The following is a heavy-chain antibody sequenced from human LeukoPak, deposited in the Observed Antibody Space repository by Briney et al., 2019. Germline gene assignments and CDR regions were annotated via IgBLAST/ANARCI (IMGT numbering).Heavy chain of an antibody. J-gene: IGHJ5*02. CDR3: ARVLRGYYDSSGTPNWFDP. CDR2: INWNGGST. V-gene: IGHV3-20*04. D-gene: IGHD3-22*01. Sequence: GGSLRLSCAASGFTFSSYSMNWVRQAPGKGLEWVSGINWNGGSTGYADSVKGRFTISRDNAKNSLYLQMNSLRAEDTALYYCARVLRGYYDSSGTPNWFDPWGQGTLVTVSS. CDR1: GFTFSSYS.